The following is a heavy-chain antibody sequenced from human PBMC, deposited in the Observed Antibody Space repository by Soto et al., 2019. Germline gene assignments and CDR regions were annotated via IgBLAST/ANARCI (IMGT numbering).Heavy chain of an antibody. CDR1: GVSFRGYY. CDR3: ASTPGRMLELLRASGEVWFDA. CDR2: INHSGST. Sequence: SETLSLTCAVYGVSFRGYYWSWIRQPPGKGLEWIGEINHSGSTNYNPSLQSRVTISVDTSKNQFSLKLTSVTAADAAVYYCASTPGRMLELLRASGEVWFDAWGQGTLVTVSS. J-gene: IGHJ5*02. V-gene: IGHV4-34*01. D-gene: IGHD3-16*01.